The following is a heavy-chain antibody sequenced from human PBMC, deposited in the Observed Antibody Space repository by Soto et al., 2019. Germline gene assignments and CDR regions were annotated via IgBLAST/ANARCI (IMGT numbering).Heavy chain of an antibody. CDR3: VRWLGYCSGGSCYPHVDV. Sequence: GGSLRLSCAASGFTFSSYWMHWVRQAPGKGLVWVSRINSDGSSTSYADSVKGRFTISRDNAKNTLYLQMNSLRAEDTAVYYCVRWLGYCSGGSCYPHVDVWGKGTTVTVSS. J-gene: IGHJ6*04. CDR2: INSDGSST. CDR1: GFTFSSYW. D-gene: IGHD2-15*01. V-gene: IGHV3-74*01.